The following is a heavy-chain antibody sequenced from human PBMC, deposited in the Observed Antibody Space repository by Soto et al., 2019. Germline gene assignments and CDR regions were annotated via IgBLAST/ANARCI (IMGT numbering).Heavy chain of an antibody. CDR3: ATTSLRLNSYYYYGMDV. V-gene: IGHV1-24*01. D-gene: IGHD5-12*01. CDR1: GYTLTELS. J-gene: IGHJ6*02. Sequence: ASVKVSCKVSGYTLTELSMHWVRQAPGKGLEWMGGFDPEDGETIYAQKFQGRVTMTEDTSTDTAYMELSSLRSEDTAVYYCATTSLRLNSYYYYGMDVWGQGTKVTVSS. CDR2: FDPEDGET.